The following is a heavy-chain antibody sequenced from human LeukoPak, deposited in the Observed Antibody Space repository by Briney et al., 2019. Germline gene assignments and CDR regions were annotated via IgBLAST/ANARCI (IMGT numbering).Heavy chain of an antibody. CDR2: INQDGSQT. Sequence: GGSLRLSCEVCGFTFSSYLMHWVRQAPGEGLEWVANINQDGSQTYYVDFVKGRFTISRDNAKNSLYLQMNSLRAEDTAVYYCARALGSGSCYWGQGTMVTVSS. D-gene: IGHD2-15*01. J-gene: IGHJ4*02. V-gene: IGHV3-7*01. CDR1: GFTFSSYL. CDR3: ARALGSGSCY.